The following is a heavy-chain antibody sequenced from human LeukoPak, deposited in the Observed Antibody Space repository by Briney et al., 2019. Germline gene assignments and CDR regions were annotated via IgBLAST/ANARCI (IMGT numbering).Heavy chain of an antibody. Sequence: SETLSLTCTVSGGSITGNYWSWSRQPPGKGLEWIGYIYNSETTNYNPSLKSRVTISVDTSKNQFSLRLNSVTAADTAVYYCARSPTDYPYYFDNWGQGTLVTVSS. CDR1: GGSITGNY. CDR3: ARSPTDYPYYFDN. J-gene: IGHJ4*02. D-gene: IGHD3-16*01. CDR2: IYNSETT. V-gene: IGHV4-59*08.